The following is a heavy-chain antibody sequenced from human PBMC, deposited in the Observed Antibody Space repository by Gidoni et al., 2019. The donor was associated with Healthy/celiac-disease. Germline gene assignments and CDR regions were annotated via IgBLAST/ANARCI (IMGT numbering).Heavy chain of an antibody. V-gene: IGHV4-31*03. J-gene: IGHJ3*02. CDR1: GVSISSGGYY. Sequence: QVQLQESGPGLVKPSQTLSLTCTVSGVSISSGGYYWSWIRQHPGKGLEWIGYIYYSGSTYYNPSLKSRVTISVDTSKNQFSLKLSSVTAADTAVYYCASTPPKLSEDALDIWGQGTMVTVSS. CDR3: ASTPPKLSEDALDI. CDR2: IYYSGST. D-gene: IGHD1-7*01.